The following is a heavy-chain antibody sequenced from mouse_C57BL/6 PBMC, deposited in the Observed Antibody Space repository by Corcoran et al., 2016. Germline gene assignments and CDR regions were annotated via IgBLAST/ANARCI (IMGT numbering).Heavy chain of an antibody. D-gene: IGHD2-2*01. CDR3: ARTERGYTWFAY. V-gene: IGHV9-3*01. J-gene: IGHJ3*01. CDR1: GYTFTTYG. Sequence: QIQLVQSGPELKKPGETVKISCKASGYTFTTYGMSWVKQAPGKGLKWMGWINTYSGVPTYADDFKGRFAFSLETSASTAYLQINNLKNEDTATYFCARTERGYTWFAYWGQGTLVTVSA. CDR2: INTYSGVP.